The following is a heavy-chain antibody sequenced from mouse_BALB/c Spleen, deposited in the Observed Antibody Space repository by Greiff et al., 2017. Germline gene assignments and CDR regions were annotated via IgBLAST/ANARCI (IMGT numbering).Heavy chain of an antibody. J-gene: IGHJ1*01. V-gene: IGHV5-6*01. Sequence: EVKVVESGGDLVKPGGSLKLSCAASGFTFSSYGMSWVRQTPDKRLEWVATISSGGSYTYYPDSVKGRFTISRDNAKNTLYLQMSSLKSEDTAMYYCARESTTATRYFDVWGAGTTVTFSS. CDR2: ISSGGSYT. CDR1: GFTFSSYG. CDR3: ARESTTATRYFDV. D-gene: IGHD1-2*01.